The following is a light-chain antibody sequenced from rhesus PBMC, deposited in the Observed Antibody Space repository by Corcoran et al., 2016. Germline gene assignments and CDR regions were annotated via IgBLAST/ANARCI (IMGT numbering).Light chain of an antibody. CDR2: GAS. Sequence: EIVMTQSPATLSLSPGERATLSCRASQSVRSHVAWYQQKLEQAHRLLIYGASSRATGITDRFSGSGAGTDFTLIIISLETEDVGVFYCQQYNNWRTFGQGTKVEIK. V-gene: IGKV3S9*01. CDR1: QSVRSH. J-gene: IGKJ1*01. CDR3: QQYNNWRT.